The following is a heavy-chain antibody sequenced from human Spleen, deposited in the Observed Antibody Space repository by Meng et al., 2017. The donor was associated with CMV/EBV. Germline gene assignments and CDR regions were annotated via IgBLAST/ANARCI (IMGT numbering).Heavy chain of an antibody. CDR3: ARDGPRLRFLEWLLYTPTGMDV. CDR1: GFAFSSYG. V-gene: IGHV3-30*02. CDR2: IRDDAKTK. J-gene: IGHJ6*02. Sequence: GGSLRLSCEASGFAFSSYGMNWVRQAPGKGLEWVALIRDDAKTKDYADSVKGRFSISRDNSKNTLYLQLHGLRPEDTAVYYCARDGPRLRFLEWLLYTPTGMDVWGQGTTVTVSS. D-gene: IGHD3-3*01.